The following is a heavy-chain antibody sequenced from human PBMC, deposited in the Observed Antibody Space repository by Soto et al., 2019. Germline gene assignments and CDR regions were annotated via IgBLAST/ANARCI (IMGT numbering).Heavy chain of an antibody. CDR3: ARDLQAGTDNVNWFAP. Sequence: QVQLVESGGGVVQPGRSLRLSCAASGFGISSSAMHWVRQAPGKGLEWVAVIAYDGSNRWYADSAKGRFTISRDNSKNTVYLEMSSLRGEDTAVYYCARDLQAGTDNVNWFAPWGQGTLVTVPS. D-gene: IGHD1-1*01. J-gene: IGHJ5*02. V-gene: IGHV3-30*04. CDR1: GFGISSSA. CDR2: IAYDGSNR.